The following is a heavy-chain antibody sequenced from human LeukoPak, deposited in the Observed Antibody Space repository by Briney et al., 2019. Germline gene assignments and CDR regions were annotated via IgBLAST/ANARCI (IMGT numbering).Heavy chain of an antibody. V-gene: IGHV3-11*01. D-gene: IGHD1-26*01. Sequence: SLRLACAASGWTFIENYMSSIRQAPGKGLEWVSYISSSGSTIYYADSVKGRFTISRDNAKNSLYLQMNSLRAEDTAVYYCARRRDSGSLQHFDYWGQGTLVTVSS. CDR1: GWTFIENY. J-gene: IGHJ4*02. CDR3: ARRRDSGSLQHFDY. CDR2: ISSSGSTI.